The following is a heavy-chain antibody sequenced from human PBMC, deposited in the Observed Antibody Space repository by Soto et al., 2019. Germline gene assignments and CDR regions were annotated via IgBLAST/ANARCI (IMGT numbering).Heavy chain of an antibody. J-gene: IGHJ2*01. V-gene: IGHV4-61*01. CDR2: IYYSGST. Sequence: QVQLQESGPGLVKPSETLSLTCTVSGGSVSSGSYYWSWIRQPPGKGLEWIGYIYYSGSTNYNPSLKSRVTISVDTSKNQFSLKLSTVTAADTAVYYCARDRGYNWYFDLWGRGTLVPVSS. CDR1: GGSVSSGSYY. CDR3: ARDRGYNWYFDL. D-gene: IGHD5-18*01.